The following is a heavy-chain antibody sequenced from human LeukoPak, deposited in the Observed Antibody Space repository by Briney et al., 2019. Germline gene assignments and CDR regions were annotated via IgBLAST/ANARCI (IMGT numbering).Heavy chain of an antibody. Sequence: PSQTLSLTCTVSGDSIRSGGYYWTWIRQHPGEGLEWIGYIYYTGTTYYNPSLKNRLTISVDTSKNQFSLKLSTVTAADTAVYYCARSGAAWKPPTYFQDWGQGTLVTVSS. V-gene: IGHV4-31*03. CDR1: GDSIRSGGYY. CDR2: IYYTGTT. CDR3: ARSGAAWKPPTYFQD. D-gene: IGHD1-1*01. J-gene: IGHJ1*01.